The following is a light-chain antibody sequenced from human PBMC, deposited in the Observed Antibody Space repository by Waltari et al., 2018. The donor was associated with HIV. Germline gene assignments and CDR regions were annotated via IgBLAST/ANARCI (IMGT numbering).Light chain of an antibody. V-gene: IGLV3-25*03. CDR2: KDT. CDR3: QSADGSGSLYV. CDR1: ALPEQY. Sequence: SYELTQPPSVSVSPGQTARIPCSGDALPEQYAYWYQQKPGQAPFLIIYKDTERPSGIPERFAGSSSGKTVTLTITGVRSEDEADYYCQSADGSGSLYVFGSGTKVTV. J-gene: IGLJ1*01.